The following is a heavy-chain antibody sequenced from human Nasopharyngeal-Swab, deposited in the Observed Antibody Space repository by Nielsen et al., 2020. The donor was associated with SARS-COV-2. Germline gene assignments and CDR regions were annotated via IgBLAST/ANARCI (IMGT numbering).Heavy chain of an antibody. CDR1: GGTFSSYS. CDR3: ASPGQWELPYPDYYGMDV. D-gene: IGHD1-26*01. J-gene: IGHJ6*02. V-gene: IGHV1-69*13. Sequence: SVKVSCKASGGTFSSYSISWVRQAPGQGLEWMGGIIPIFGTANYAQKFQGRVTITADESTSTAYMELSSLRSEDTAVYYCASPGQWELPYPDYYGMDVWGQGTTVTVSS. CDR2: IIPIFGTA.